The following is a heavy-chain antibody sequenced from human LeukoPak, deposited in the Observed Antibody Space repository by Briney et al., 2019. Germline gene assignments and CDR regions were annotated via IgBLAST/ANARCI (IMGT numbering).Heavy chain of an antibody. CDR2: ISSSGSTI. CDR3: ARSGNDYVWGSYRNFFDY. J-gene: IGHJ4*02. CDR1: GFTFSSYA. Sequence: GGSLRLSCAASGFTFSSYAMNWVRQAPGKGLEWVSYISSSGSTIYYADSVKGRFTISRDNAKNSLYLQMNSLRAEDTAVYYCARSGNDYVWGSYRNFFDYWGQGTLVTVSS. V-gene: IGHV3-48*03. D-gene: IGHD3-16*02.